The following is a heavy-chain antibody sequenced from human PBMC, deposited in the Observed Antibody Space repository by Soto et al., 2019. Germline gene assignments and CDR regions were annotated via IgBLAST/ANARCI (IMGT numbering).Heavy chain of an antibody. CDR1: GFTFSSYG. CDR3: AIDLAAAGERGGY. D-gene: IGHD6-13*01. V-gene: IGHV3-33*01. CDR2: IWYDGSNK. J-gene: IGHJ4*02. Sequence: QVQLVESGGGVVQPGRSLRLSCAASGFTFSSYGMHWVRQAPGKGLEWVAVIWYDGSNKYYADSVKGRFTISRDNSKNPLYLQMNSVRAGDAAVYYCAIDLAAAGERGGYWGQGTLVTVSS.